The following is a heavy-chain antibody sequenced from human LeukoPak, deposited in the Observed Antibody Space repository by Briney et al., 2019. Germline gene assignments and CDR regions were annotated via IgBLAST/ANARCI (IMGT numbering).Heavy chain of an antibody. CDR3: ARSIAAAGIGY. D-gene: IGHD6-13*01. CDR1: GGTFSSYA. Sequence: ASVKLSCKASGGTFSSYAISWVRQAPGQGLEWMGGIIPIFGTANYAQKFQGRVTITTDESTSTAYMELSSLRSEYTAVYYCARSIAAAGIGYWGQGTLVTVSS. J-gene: IGHJ4*02. V-gene: IGHV1-69*05. CDR2: IIPIFGTA.